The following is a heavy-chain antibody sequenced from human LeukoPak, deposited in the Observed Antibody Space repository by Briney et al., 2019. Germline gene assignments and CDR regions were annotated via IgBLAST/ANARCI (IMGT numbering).Heavy chain of an antibody. CDR1: GLIFSVSA. J-gene: IGHJ4*02. CDR2: FSGSGYRS. Sequence: PGGSLRLSCAASGLIFSVSAMRSVRQAPGRGLEWVSLFSGSGYRSYYANSVKGRCTISRDNCKITVYLQMNSARAEDTAVYYCAKVLVLVSANRYYFDYWGQGTLVTVSS. D-gene: IGHD2-15*01. V-gene: IGHV3-23*01. CDR3: AKVLVLVSANRYYFDY.